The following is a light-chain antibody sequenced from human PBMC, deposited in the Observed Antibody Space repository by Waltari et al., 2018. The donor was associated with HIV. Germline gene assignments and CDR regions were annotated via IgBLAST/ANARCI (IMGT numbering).Light chain of an antibody. CDR2: EVT. Sequence: QSALTQPPSASGSPGQSVTLSCTGSNSDIGSYDYFSWYQLHPGKAPKLVISEVTKRPSGYSARFSGSKSANTAFLTVSGLQAEDEADYYCSSFADRDGFYVLFGGGTRLTVL. CDR1: NSDIGSYDY. CDR3: SSFADRDGFYVL. V-gene: IGLV2-8*01. J-gene: IGLJ2*01.